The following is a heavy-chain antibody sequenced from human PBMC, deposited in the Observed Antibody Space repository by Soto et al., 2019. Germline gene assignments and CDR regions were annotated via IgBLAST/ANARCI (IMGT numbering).Heavy chain of an antibody. D-gene: IGHD3-9*01. V-gene: IGHV3-23*01. CDR1: GFTFSSYA. J-gene: IGHJ6*02. CDR2: ISGSGGST. Sequence: PGGSLRLSCAASGFTFSSYAMSWVRQAPGKGLEWVSAISGSGGSTYYADSVKGRFTISRDNSKNTLYLQMNSLRAEDTAVYYCAKATLKYFDWLLNGWGQGTTVTVSS. CDR3: AKATLKYFDWLLNG.